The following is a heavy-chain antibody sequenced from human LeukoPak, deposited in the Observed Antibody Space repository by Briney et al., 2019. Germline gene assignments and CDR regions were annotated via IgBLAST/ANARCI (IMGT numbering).Heavy chain of an antibody. CDR3: AKDRGVSPKSFDY. V-gene: IGHV3-23*01. J-gene: IGHJ4*02. Sequence: GSLRLSCAASGFTFSSYAMSWVRQAPGKGLEWVSGISGSGDSTYYADSVEGRFTISRDNSKNTLYLQMDSLRAEDTAVYYCAKDRGVSPKSFDYWGQGTLVTVSS. CDR1: GFTFSSYA. CDR2: ISGSGDST.